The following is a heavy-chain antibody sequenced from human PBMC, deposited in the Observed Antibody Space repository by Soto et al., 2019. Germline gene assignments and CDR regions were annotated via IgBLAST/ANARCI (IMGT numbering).Heavy chain of an antibody. D-gene: IGHD6-19*01. V-gene: IGHV3-74*01. CDR2: INGDGSST. J-gene: IGHJ4*02. Sequence: EVQLVESGGGLVQPGEPLRLSCVVSGFTISSYCIHWTRQAPGKGLVRVSLINGDGSSTNYAESVKGRFTISRDNAKNTLYLQMNTLRAEDTAVYYCAIAVAGPTAIAYWGQGNQVTVSS. CDR3: AIAVAGPTAIAY. CDR1: GFTISSYC.